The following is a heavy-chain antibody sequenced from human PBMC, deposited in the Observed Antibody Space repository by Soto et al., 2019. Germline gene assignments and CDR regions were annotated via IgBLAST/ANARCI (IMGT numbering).Heavy chain of an antibody. V-gene: IGHV3-33*01. CDR2: IWYDGSNK. CDR1: GFTFSSYG. J-gene: IGHJ5*02. Sequence: QVQLVESGGGVVQPGRSLRLSCAASGFTFSSYGMHWVRQAPGKGLEWVAVIWYDGSNKYYADSVKGRFTISRDNSKNTLYLQMNSLRAEDTAVYYCATDRSISKDIVLVPAAINWFDPWGQGTLVTVSS. CDR3: ATDRSISKDIVLVPAAINWFDP. D-gene: IGHD2-2*01.